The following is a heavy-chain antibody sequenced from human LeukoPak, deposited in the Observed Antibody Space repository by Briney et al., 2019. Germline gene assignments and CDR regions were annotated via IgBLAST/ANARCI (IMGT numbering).Heavy chain of an antibody. Sequence: PSETLSFTCTVSGGSISSSSYYWGWIRQPPGKGLEWIGSIYYSGSTYYNPSLKSRVTISVDTSKNQFSLKLSSVTAADTAVYYCAKATSHDAFDIWGQGTMVTVSS. V-gene: IGHV4-39*01. CDR1: GGSISSSSYY. J-gene: IGHJ3*02. CDR3: AKATSHDAFDI. CDR2: IYYSGST. D-gene: IGHD2-2*01.